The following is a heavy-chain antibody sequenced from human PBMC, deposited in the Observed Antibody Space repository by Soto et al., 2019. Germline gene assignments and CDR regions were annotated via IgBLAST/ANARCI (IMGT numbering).Heavy chain of an antibody. CDR1: GITVSSYA. D-gene: IGHD3-10*01. CDR2: ISGSGGST. CDR3: ARAYSTEYGSGRYSYPPQKKFDY. V-gene: IGHV3-23*01. J-gene: IGHJ4*02. Sequence: GGSLRLACAASGITVSSYAMSWDRQAPGKGLEWVSAISGSGGSTYYADSVKGRFTISRDNSKNTLYLQMNSLRSEDTAVYYCARAYSTEYGSGRYSYPPQKKFDYWGQGTLVTVSS.